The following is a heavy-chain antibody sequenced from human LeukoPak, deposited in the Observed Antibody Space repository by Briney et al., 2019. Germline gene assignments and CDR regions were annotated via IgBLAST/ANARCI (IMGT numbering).Heavy chain of an antibody. CDR3: ASDYSTAGCQSFDY. CDR2: FGTYYGDT. V-gene: IGHV3-21*04. CDR1: GYTFSDFA. D-gene: IGHD4-11*01. Sequence: GGSLRLSCTASGYTFSDFAMHWVRQAPGKGLEWVSAFGTYYGDTYYAHTFRGRVTSSRDNAKNTLYLQMGSLTAEDPAVYYCASDYSTAGCQSFDYWGQGALVTVSS. J-gene: IGHJ4*02.